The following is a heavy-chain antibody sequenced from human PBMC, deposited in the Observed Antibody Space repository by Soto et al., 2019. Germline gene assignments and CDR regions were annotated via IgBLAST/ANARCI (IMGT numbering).Heavy chain of an antibody. Sequence: QLQLQESGPGLVKPSETLSLTCTVSGGSISSSSFHWGWIRQPPGKGLEWIGSIYYSGSTYYSPSLRSGVTKSVDTSKNQFSLRMSSVSAADTAVYYCARRERAAGTDWWFDPWGQGTLVPVSS. V-gene: IGHV4-39*01. J-gene: IGHJ5*02. CDR2: IYYSGST. CDR1: GGSISSSSFH. D-gene: IGHD6-13*01. CDR3: ARRERAAGTDWWFDP.